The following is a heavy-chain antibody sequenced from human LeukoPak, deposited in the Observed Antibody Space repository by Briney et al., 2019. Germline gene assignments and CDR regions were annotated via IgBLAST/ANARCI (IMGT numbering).Heavy chain of an antibody. CDR1: GGTFSSYA. CDR3: AREMHTTMVRGVIRYYGMDV. D-gene: IGHD3-10*01. V-gene: IGHV1-69*06. Sequence: GASVKVSCKASGGTFSSYAISWVRQAPGQGPEWMGGIIPIFGTANYAQKFQGRVTITADKSTSTAYMELSSLRSEDTAVYYCAREMHTTMVRGVIRYYGMDVWGKGTTVTVSS. CDR2: IIPIFGTA. J-gene: IGHJ6*04.